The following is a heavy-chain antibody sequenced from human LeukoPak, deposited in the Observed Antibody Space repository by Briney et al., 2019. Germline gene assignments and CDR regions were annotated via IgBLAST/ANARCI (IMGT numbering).Heavy chain of an antibody. Sequence: GGSLRLSCAASGFTFSTYWMSWVRQSPGKGLEWVANINLDGGEKHYVDSVKGRFTISRDNAKNSLYLQMNSLRAEDTAVYYCARDPYPPYFDYWGQGTLVTVSS. CDR3: ARDPYPPYFDY. J-gene: IGHJ4*02. V-gene: IGHV3-7*01. CDR2: INLDGGEK. CDR1: GFTFSTYW.